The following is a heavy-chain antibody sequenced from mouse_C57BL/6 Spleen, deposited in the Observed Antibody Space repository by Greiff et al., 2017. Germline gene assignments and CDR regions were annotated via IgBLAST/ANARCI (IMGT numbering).Heavy chain of an antibody. D-gene: IGHD2-14*01. CDR2: LYPRDGST. J-gene: IGHJ2*01. CDR1: GYTFTSYD. CDR3: ARSGIGGYYFDY. V-gene: IGHV1-85*01. Sequence: QVQLKESGPELVKPGASVKLSCKASGYTFTSYDINWVKQRPGQGLEWIGWLYPRDGSTKYNEKFKGKATLTVDTSSSTAYMELHSLTSEDSAVYFCARSGIGGYYFDYWGQGTTLTVSS.